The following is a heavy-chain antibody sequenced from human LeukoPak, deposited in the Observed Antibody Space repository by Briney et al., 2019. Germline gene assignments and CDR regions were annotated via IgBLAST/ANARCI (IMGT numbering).Heavy chain of an antibody. D-gene: IGHD2-15*01. CDR3: ARGSGYCSGGSCRHWFDP. V-gene: IGHV4-34*01. J-gene: IGHJ5*02. Sequence: SETLSLTCAVYGGSFSGYYWSWIRQPPGKGLEWIGEINHSGSTNYNPSLKSRVTISVDTSKNQFSLKLSSVTAADTAVYYCARGSGYCSGGSCRHWFDPWGQGTLVTVSS. CDR2: INHSGST. CDR1: GGSFSGYY.